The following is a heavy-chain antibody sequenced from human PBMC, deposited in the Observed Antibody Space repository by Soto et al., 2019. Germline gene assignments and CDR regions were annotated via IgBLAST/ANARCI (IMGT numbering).Heavy chain of an antibody. Sequence: RRLSCAASGFSFSNYEMNWVRQAPGKGLEWVAYISSGGSTVHYADSVRGRFTVSRDNARNSLYLQMNTLRVEDTALYYCARDRAAGGYWGQGTLVTVSS. CDR3: ARDRAAGGY. CDR1: GFSFSNYE. CDR2: ISSGGSTV. J-gene: IGHJ4*02. V-gene: IGHV3-48*03. D-gene: IGHD6-13*01.